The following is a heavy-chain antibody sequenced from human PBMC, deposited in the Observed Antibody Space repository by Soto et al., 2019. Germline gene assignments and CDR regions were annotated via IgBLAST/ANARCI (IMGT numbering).Heavy chain of an antibody. J-gene: IGHJ4*02. CDR1: GGSFSDYY. CDR2: INHSGST. V-gene: IGHV4-34*01. Sequence: SETLSLTCAVYGGSFSDYYWSWTRQPPGKGLEWIGEINHSGSTNYNPSLKSRVTISVDTSKNQFSLKLSSVTAADTAVYYCGRGWASYYVRYWGQGTLVTVSS. CDR3: GRGWASYYVRY. D-gene: IGHD1-26*01.